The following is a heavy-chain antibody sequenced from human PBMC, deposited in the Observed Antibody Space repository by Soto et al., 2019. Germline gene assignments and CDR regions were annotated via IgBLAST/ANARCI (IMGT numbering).Heavy chain of an antibody. CDR1: GGSLSNSSYY. CDR2: IYYSGTT. Sequence: SETLSLTCTVSGGSLSNSSYYWGWVRQPPGKGLEWFGHIYYSGTTYYSPSLTNRVTISVDSSTNQFSLRLSSVTAADTAMYFCARGLPVAVPHFDYWGQGALVTVSS. J-gene: IGHJ4*02. V-gene: IGHV4-39*01. CDR3: ARGLPVAVPHFDY. D-gene: IGHD2-2*01.